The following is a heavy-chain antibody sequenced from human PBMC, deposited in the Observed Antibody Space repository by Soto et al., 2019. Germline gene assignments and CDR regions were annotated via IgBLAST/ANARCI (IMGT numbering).Heavy chain of an antibody. V-gene: IGHV5-51*01. CDR2: IYPGDSDT. CDR3: GGHISNFRYYYIAMDV. Sequence: GESLKISCKGSGYTFTDYWIDWVRQLPGKGLEWMGIIYPGDSDTRYSPSFQGHVTITVDKSTSTAYLQWNTLQASDTAMYYCGGHISNFRYYYIAMDVWGQGTTVTVSS. D-gene: IGHD4-4*01. CDR1: GYTFTDYW. J-gene: IGHJ6*02.